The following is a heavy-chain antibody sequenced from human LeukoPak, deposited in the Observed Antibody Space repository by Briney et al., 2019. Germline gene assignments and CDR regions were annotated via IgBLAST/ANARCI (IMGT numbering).Heavy chain of an antibody. CDR1: GYTFTSYG. D-gene: IGHD1-7*01. J-gene: IGHJ4*02. V-gene: IGHV1-18*01. CDR3: ARDLLTGNTGDY. Sequence: ASVKVSCKASGYTFTSYGFNWVRQAPGQGLEWLGWISGYNGNTEYAQKVQGRVTMTTDTSTNTAYMELRSLGSDDTAVYYCARDLLTGNTGDYWGQGTLVTVSS. CDR2: ISGYNGNT.